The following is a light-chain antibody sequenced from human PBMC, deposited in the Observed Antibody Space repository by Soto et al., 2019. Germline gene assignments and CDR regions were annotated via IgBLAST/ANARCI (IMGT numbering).Light chain of an antibody. CDR2: NNN. CDR1: SSNIGSNT. Sequence: QPVLTQPPSASGTPGQRVTISCSGSSSNIGSNTVNWYQQLPGTAPKLLIYNNNQRPSGVADRFSGSKSGTSASLAISGLQSEDEADYYCAAWDDSLNGLVFGTGTKVTVL. J-gene: IGLJ1*01. CDR3: AAWDDSLNGLV. V-gene: IGLV1-44*01.